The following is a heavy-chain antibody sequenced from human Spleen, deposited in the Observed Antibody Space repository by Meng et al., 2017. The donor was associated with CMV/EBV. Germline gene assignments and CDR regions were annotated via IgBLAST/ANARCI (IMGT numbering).Heavy chain of an antibody. D-gene: IGHD3-3*01. CDR2: IKQDGSEK. CDR1: GFTFADYG. V-gene: IGHV3-7*01. J-gene: IGHJ4*02. Sequence: GGSLRLSCRFSGFTFADYGMHWVRQAPGKGLQWVANIKQDGSEKYYVDSLKGRFTISRDNAKNSLYLQMNSLRADDTAVYYCARVKTIFGVVIRIFDYWGQGTVVTVSS. CDR3: ARVKTIFGVVIRIFDY.